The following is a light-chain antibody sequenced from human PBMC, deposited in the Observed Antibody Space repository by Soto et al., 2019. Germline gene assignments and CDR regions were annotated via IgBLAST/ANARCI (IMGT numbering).Light chain of an antibody. Sequence: SALTQPASVSGSPGQSITISCTGTSSDVGSYNLVSWYQQHPGKAPKLMIYEGSKRPSGVSNRFSGSKSGNTASLTISVLQAEDEADYYCCSYAGSSTIVFGGGTKLTVL. V-gene: IGLV2-23*03. CDR2: EGS. CDR1: SSDVGSYNL. J-gene: IGLJ2*01. CDR3: CSYAGSSTIV.